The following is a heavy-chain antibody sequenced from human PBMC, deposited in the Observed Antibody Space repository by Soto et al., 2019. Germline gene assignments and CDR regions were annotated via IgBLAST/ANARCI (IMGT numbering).Heavy chain of an antibody. CDR2: IYSGGSA. CDR3: ARGEEWGWRHYFDL. CDR1: GFSFSSTY. D-gene: IGHD3-3*01. J-gene: IGHJ4*02. Sequence: EVQLVESGGDLILPGGSLRLSCAASGFSFSSTYMNWVRQAPGKGLEWVSVIYSGGSASYADSVKGRFTISRDNSKNTLYLQMSNMRADDTGVDYCARGEEWGWRHYFDLWGQGTLVTVSS. V-gene: IGHV3-53*01.